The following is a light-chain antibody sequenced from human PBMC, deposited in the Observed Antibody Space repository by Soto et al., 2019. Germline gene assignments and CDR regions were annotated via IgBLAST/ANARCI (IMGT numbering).Light chain of an antibody. V-gene: IGLV2-14*03. CDR1: SSDVGGYNY. Sequence: QSVLTQPASVSGSPGHSITISCTGTSSDVGGYNYVSWYQHHPGKAPKLMIFDVSNRPSGVSNRFSGSKSGNTASLTISGLQAEDEADYYCSSYTASSTYVFGTGTKLTVL. J-gene: IGLJ1*01. CDR3: SSYTASSTYV. CDR2: DVS.